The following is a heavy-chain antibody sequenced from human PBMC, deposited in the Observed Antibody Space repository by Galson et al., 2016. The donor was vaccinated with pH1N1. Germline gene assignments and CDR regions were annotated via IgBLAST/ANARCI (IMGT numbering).Heavy chain of an antibody. CDR3: VRGVGIAAAA. D-gene: IGHD6-13*01. V-gene: IGHV3-7*01. CDR1: GFTFSSYW. J-gene: IGHJ5*02. CDR2: IKQDGSEK. Sequence: SLRLSCAASGFTFSSYWMNWVRQATGKGLEWVANIKQDGSEKYYVDSVKGRFTISRDNAKNSLYLQMNSLRAEDTAVYYCVRGVGIAAAAWGQGTLFTVSS.